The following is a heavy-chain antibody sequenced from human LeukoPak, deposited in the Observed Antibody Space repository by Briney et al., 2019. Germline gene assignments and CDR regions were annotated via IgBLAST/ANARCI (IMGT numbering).Heavy chain of an antibody. CDR1: GFTFSSYA. CDR3: AKDPQIAHFVVVPTATPYYMDV. V-gene: IGHV3-23*01. D-gene: IGHD2-2*01. J-gene: IGHJ6*03. Sequence: GGSLRLSCAASGFTFSSYAMSWVRQAPGKGPEWVSTISGSGGRTFYADSVKGRFSTSRDNSKNTLYLQMNSLRAEDTAVYFCAKDPQIAHFVVVPTATPYYMDVWGKGTTVTVSS. CDR2: ISGSGGRT.